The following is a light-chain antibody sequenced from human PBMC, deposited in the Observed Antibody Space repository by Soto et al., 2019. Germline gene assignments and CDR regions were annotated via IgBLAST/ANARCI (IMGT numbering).Light chain of an antibody. Sequence: DIQMTQSPSTLSGSVGDRVTITCRASQTISSWLAWYQQKPGKAPKLLIYKASTLKSGVPSRVSGSGSGTEFTLTISSLQPDDFATYYCQHYNSYSEGFGQGTKVEPK. CDR2: KAS. V-gene: IGKV1-5*03. J-gene: IGKJ1*01. CDR3: QHYNSYSEG. CDR1: QTISSW.